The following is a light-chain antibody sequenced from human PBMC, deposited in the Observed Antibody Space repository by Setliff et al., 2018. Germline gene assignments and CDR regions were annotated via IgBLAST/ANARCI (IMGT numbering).Light chain of an antibody. Sequence: QSVLTQPASVSGSPGQSITISCAGTSSDVGAYSHVSWYQQYPGKAPKLMISEVSNRPSGVSYRFSGSKSGNTASLTISGLQAEDEADYYCMSYITIRTYVFGTGTKSPS. J-gene: IGLJ1*01. CDR2: EVS. CDR1: SSDVGAYSH. V-gene: IGLV2-14*01. CDR3: MSYITIRTYV.